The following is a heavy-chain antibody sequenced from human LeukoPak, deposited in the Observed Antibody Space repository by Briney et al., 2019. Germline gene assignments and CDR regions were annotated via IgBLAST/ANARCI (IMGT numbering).Heavy chain of an antibody. CDR2: ISGDGSVT. CDR1: GFTFRRYW. CDR3: ATAGGETSRMGFDP. J-gene: IGHJ5*02. V-gene: IGHV3-74*01. Sequence: GGSLRLSCADSGFTFRRYWMHWVRQTPGKGRVWVSCISGDGSVTRYAGSVKGRFTISRDNTRNTLYLQMHSLRVEDMAVYYCATAGGETSRMGFDPWGQGSLVTVSS. D-gene: IGHD4-17*01.